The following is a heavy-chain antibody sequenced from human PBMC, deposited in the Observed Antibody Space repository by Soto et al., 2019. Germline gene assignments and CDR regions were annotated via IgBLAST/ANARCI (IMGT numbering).Heavy chain of an antibody. J-gene: IGHJ4*02. V-gene: IGHV1-69*02. Sequence: QVQLVQSGAEVKKTGSSVKVSCKASGGTFSSYTISWVRQAPGQGLEWMGRIIPMFGIANYAQKFQGRDTITADKSTSTAYMELSSLRAEDTAVYYGARGYGDAHDYWGQGTLVTVSS. CDR2: IIPMFGIA. CDR3: ARGYGDAHDY. CDR1: GGTFSSYT. D-gene: IGHD4-17*01.